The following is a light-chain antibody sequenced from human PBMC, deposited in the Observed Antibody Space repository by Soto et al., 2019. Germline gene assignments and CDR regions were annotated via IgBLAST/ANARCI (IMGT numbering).Light chain of an antibody. CDR3: AAWDDSLNGVV. J-gene: IGLJ2*01. CDR2: SNN. Sequence: QSVLTQPPSASGTPGQRATIACSGSSSNIGSNTVNWYQQLPGTAPKVLIYSNNQRPSGVPDRFSGSKSATSASLAISGLQSDDEAEYYCAAWDDSLNGVVFGGGTKLTVL. V-gene: IGLV1-44*01. CDR1: SSNIGSNT.